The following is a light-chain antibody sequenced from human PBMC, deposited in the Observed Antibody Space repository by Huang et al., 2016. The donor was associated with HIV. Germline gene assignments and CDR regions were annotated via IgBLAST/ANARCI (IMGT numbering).Light chain of an antibody. CDR1: QSVDGN. J-gene: IGKJ5*01. V-gene: IGKV3-15*01. Sequence: EIVMTQSPPALSVSPGERATLSCRASQSVDGNLAWYQQKPCQAPRLLIYGASTRATKIPGRFSGGGSGTEFTLTVSSLQSEDSAVYFCQQYNNWFSFGQGTRLEIK. CDR2: GAS. CDR3: QQYNNWFS.